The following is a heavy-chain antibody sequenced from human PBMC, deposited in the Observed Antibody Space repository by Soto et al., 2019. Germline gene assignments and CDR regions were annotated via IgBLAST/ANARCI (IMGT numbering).Heavy chain of an antibody. CDR1: GGSSSSYY. D-gene: IGHD3-22*01. J-gene: IGHJ5*02. V-gene: IGHV4-59*01. Sequence: SETLSLTCTVSGGSSSSYYWSWIRQPPGKGLEWIGYIYYSGSTNYNPSLKSRVTISVDTSKNQFSLKLSSVTAEDTAVYYCAREGIHPYYYDSSGSETPNWFDPWGQGTLVTVS. CDR2: IYYSGST. CDR3: AREGIHPYYYDSSGSETPNWFDP.